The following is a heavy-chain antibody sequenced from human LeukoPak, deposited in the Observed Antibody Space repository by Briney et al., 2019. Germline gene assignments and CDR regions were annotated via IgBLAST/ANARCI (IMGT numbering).Heavy chain of an antibody. CDR3: VFNGY. CDR1: GFTVSSNY. J-gene: IGHJ4*02. V-gene: IGHV3-66*01. D-gene: IGHD2-8*01. Sequence: GGSLRLSCVASGFTVSSNYMTWVRQAPGKGLEWVSAVDGGGSTFYADSVKGRFTISRDNSKNTLSLRMNSLRAEDTAVYYCVFNGYWGQGTLVSVSS. CDR2: VDGGGST.